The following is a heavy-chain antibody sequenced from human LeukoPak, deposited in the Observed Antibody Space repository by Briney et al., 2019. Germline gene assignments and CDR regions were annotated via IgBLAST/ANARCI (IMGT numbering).Heavy chain of an antibody. D-gene: IGHD3-10*01. Sequence: ASVKVSCKASGGTFSSYAISWVRQAPGQGLEWMGWINPNSGGTNYAQKFQGRVTMTRDTSISTAYMELSRLRSDDTAVYYCAGMVRGALMDYWGQGTLVTVSS. CDR3: AGMVRGALMDY. CDR2: INPNSGGT. CDR1: GGTFSSYA. V-gene: IGHV1-2*02. J-gene: IGHJ4*02.